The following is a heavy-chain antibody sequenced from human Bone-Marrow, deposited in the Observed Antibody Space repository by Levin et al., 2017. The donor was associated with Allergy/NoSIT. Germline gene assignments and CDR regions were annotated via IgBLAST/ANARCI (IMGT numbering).Heavy chain of an antibody. V-gene: IGHV3-48*01. CDR2: ISSSSSTI. CDR1: GFTFSSYS. CDR3: TRVSRAFDSSGYYYDPNDY. Sequence: PGGSLRLSCAASGFTFSSYSLNWVRQAPGKGLEWVSYISSSSSTIYYADSVKGRFTISRDNAKNSLYLQMNSLRAEDTAMYYCTRVSRAFDSSGYYYDPNDYWGQGTLVTVSS. J-gene: IGHJ4*02. D-gene: IGHD3-22*01.